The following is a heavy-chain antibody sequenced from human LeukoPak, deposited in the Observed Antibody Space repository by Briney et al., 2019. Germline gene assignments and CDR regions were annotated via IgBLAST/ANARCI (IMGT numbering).Heavy chain of an antibody. J-gene: IGHJ4*02. CDR3: ARSYFDSSGYLYYFDY. CDR1: GGSISSGGYY. Sequence: SETLSLTCTVSGGSISSGGYYWSWIRQHPGKGLEWIGYIYYSGSTYYNPSLKSRVTISVDTSKNQFSLKMSSVTAADTAVYHCARSYFDSSGYLYYFDYWGQGTLVTVSS. CDR2: IYYSGST. V-gene: IGHV4-31*03. D-gene: IGHD3-22*01.